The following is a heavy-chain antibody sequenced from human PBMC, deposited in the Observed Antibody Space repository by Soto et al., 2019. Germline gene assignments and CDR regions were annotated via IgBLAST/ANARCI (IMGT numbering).Heavy chain of an antibody. J-gene: IGHJ6*02. Sequence: SETLSLTCTVSGGSISSYYWSWIRQPPGKGLEWIGYIYYSGSTNYNPSLKSRVTISVDTSKNQFSLKLSSVTAADTAVYYCARLLEDSSGYHTRDYYYYYGMDVWGQGTTVTVSS. D-gene: IGHD3-22*01. CDR2: IYYSGST. CDR3: ARLLEDSSGYHTRDYYYYYGMDV. CDR1: GGSISSYY. V-gene: IGHV4-59*08.